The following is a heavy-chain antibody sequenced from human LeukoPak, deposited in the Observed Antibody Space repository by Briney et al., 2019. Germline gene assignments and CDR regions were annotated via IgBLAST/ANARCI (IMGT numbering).Heavy chain of an antibody. CDR2: IYYSGST. V-gene: IGHV4-59*01. J-gene: IGHJ3*02. D-gene: IGHD3-10*01. CDR1: GGSIGGSY. CDR3: ARENTMVRGAFDAFDI. Sequence: SETLSLTCTVSGGSIGGSYWSWIRQPPGKGLEWIGYIYYSGSTNYNPSLKSRVTILVDTSNNQFSLRLNSVTAADTAVYYCARENTMVRGAFDAFDIWGQGTMVPVSS.